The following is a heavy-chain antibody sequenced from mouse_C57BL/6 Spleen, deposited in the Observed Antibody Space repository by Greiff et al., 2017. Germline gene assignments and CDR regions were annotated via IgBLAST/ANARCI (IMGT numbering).Heavy chain of an antibody. CDR1: GFTFSDYY. Sequence: EVHLVESEGGLVQPGSSMKLSCTASGFTFSDYYMAWVRQVPEKGLEWVANINYDGSSTYYLDSLKSRFIISRDNAKNILYLQMSSLKSEDTATYYCAREGDNFYAMDYWGQGTSVTVSS. V-gene: IGHV5-16*01. D-gene: IGHD1-3*01. CDR2: INYDGSST. CDR3: AREGDNFYAMDY. J-gene: IGHJ4*01.